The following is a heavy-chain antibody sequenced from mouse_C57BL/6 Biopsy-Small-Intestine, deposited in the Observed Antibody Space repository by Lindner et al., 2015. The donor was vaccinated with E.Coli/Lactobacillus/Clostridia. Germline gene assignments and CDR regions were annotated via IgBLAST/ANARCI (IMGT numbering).Heavy chain of an antibody. CDR3: ARVAVTGSAYFQH. V-gene: IGHV1-84*02. J-gene: IGHJ3*01. Sequence: SVKVSCKASGYTFTSHYLHWLRQAPGQRLEWMGWISAGKGDTKYSQMFQGRVTITRDTSASIVYMELSSLRYEDTAVYYCARVAVTGSAYFQHWGQGTLVTVS. D-gene: IGHD2-13*01. CDR2: ISAGKGDT. CDR1: GYTFTSHY.